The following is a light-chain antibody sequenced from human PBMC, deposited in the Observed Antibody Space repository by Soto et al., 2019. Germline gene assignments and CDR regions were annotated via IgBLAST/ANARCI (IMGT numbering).Light chain of an antibody. Sequence: PMTQSPSSLSASVGDRVTITCRASQSISSYLNWYQQKPGKAPKLLIYAASSLQSGVPSRFSGSGSGTDFTLTISSLQPEDFATYYCQQSYSTPWTFRQGTIVDIK. CDR2: AAS. CDR1: QSISSY. J-gene: IGKJ1*01. V-gene: IGKV1-39*01. CDR3: QQSYSTPWT.